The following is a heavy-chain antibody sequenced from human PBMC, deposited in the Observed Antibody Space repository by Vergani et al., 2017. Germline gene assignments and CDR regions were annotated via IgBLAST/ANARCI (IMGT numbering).Heavy chain of an antibody. CDR1: GGSISSSNW. V-gene: IGHV4-4*03. J-gene: IGHJ4*02. CDR2: IYHSGST. D-gene: IGHD3-22*01. CDR3: ARVAYYDSSGYEMDY. Sequence: QVQLQESGPGLVKPPGTLSLTCAVSGGSISSSNWWSWVRQPPGKGLEWIGEIYHSGSTNYNPSLKSRFTMSVDTSKNQFSLKLSSVTAADTAVYYCARVAYYDSSGYEMDYWGQGTLVTVSS.